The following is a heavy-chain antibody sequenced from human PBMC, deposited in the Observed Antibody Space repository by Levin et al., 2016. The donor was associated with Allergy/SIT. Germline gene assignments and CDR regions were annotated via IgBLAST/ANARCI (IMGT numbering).Heavy chain of an antibody. Sequence: WVRQAPGQGLEWMGWISAYNGNTNYAQKLQGRVTMTTDTSTSTAYMELRSLRSDDTAVYYCARGDIIAVATYDYWGQGTLVTVSS. CDR2: ISAYNGNT. J-gene: IGHJ4*02. D-gene: IGHD6-19*01. CDR3: ARGDIIAVATYDY. V-gene: IGHV1-18*01.